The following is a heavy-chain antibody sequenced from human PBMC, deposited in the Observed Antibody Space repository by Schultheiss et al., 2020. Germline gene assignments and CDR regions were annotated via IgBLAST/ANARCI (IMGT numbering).Heavy chain of an antibody. J-gene: IGHJ6*02. Sequence: ASVKVSCKASGYTFTSYGISWVRQAPGQGLEWMGWINPNSGGTNYAQKFQGRVTMTRDTSISTAYMELSSLRSEDTAVYYCAREATMIVVVSYYYGMDVWGQGTTVTVSS. D-gene: IGHD3-22*01. CDR1: GYTFTSYG. CDR3: AREATMIVVVSYYYGMDV. CDR2: INPNSGGT. V-gene: IGHV1-2*02.